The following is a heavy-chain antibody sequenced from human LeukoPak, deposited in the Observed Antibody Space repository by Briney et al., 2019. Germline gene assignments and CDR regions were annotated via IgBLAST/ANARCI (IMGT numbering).Heavy chain of an antibody. J-gene: IGHJ6*02. CDR3: ARDRLGLAAAGTGYYYGMDV. Sequence: PGGSLRLSCAASGFSISSYYMSWVRQTPGKGLEWVANIKQDGSEVRYVDSVKGRFTISRDNAKNLLYLQMNSLRAEDTAVYYCARDRLGLAAAGTGYYYGMDVWGQGTTVTVSS. D-gene: IGHD6-13*01. CDR1: GFSISSYY. V-gene: IGHV3-7*01. CDR2: IKQDGSEV.